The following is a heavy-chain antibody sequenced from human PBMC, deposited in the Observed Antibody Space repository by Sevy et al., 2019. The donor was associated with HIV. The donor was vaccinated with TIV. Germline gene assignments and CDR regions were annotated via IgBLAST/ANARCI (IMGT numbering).Heavy chain of an antibody. CDR3: AKDRKGVLRFLEWGGGMDV. CDR1: GITFDDST. D-gene: IGHD3-3*01. J-gene: IGHJ6*02. V-gene: IGHV3-43*01. CDR2: ISWDGGIT. Sequence: GGYLRLSCAGSGITFDDSTMHWVRQAPGKGLEWVSVISWDGGITYYADSVKGRFTISRDNNENSLYLQMNSLRTEDTALYYCAKDRKGVLRFLEWGGGMDVWGQGTTVTVSS.